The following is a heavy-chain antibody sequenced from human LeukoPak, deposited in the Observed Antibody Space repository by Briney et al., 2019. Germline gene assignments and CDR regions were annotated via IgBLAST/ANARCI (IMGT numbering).Heavy chain of an antibody. D-gene: IGHD6-19*01. CDR3: ARAYSGGWYLGFDP. CDR2: IYSGGST. Sequence: GGSLRLSCAASGFTVSSNYMSWVRQAPGKGLEWVSVIYSGGSTYYADSVKGRFTISRHNSKNTLYLQMNSLRAEDTAVYYCARAYSGGWYLGFDPWGQGTLVTVSS. CDR1: GFTVSSNY. V-gene: IGHV3-53*04. J-gene: IGHJ5*02.